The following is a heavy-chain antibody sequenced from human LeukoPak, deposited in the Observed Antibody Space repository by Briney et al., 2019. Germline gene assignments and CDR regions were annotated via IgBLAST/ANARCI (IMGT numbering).Heavy chain of an antibody. D-gene: IGHD5-18*01. Sequence: GGSLRLSCAASGFTFSSYWMSWVRQAPGKGLEWVANIKQDGSEKYYVDSVKGRFTISRDNAKNSLYLQMNSLRAEDTAVYYCARLSMWIQLWQGGVWGKGTTVTVSS. V-gene: IGHV3-7*01. J-gene: IGHJ6*04. CDR1: GFTFSSYW. CDR3: ARLSMWIQLWQGGV. CDR2: IKQDGSEK.